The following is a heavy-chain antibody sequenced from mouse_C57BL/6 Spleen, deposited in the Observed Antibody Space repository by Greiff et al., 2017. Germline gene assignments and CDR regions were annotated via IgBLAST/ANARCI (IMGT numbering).Heavy chain of an antibody. Sequence: EVQLQESGPELVKPGASVKIPCKASGYTFTDYNMDWVKQSHGKSLEWIGDINPNNGGTIYNQKFKGKATLTVDKSSSTAYMELRSLTSEDTAVYYCARVYYDYLYAMDYWGQGTSVTVSS. J-gene: IGHJ4*01. CDR1: GYTFTDYN. V-gene: IGHV1-18*01. CDR2: INPNNGGT. CDR3: ARVYYDYLYAMDY. D-gene: IGHD2-4*01.